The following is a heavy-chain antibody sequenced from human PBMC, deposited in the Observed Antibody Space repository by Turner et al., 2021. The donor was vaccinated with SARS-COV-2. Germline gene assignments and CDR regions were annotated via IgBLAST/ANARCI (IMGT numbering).Heavy chain of an antibody. Sequence: EVQLLESGGGVVQPGGSMRLSCAASGFPFSSYAMSWVRQAPGKGLECVSASSGSSGSTYYAYSGKGRFTISRDNTKNTLYLQMNSLRAEDTAVYYCAKADTAMAWYNWFDPWGQGTLVTVSS. CDR3: AKADTAMAWYNWFDP. V-gene: IGHV3-23*01. CDR2: SSGSSGST. J-gene: IGHJ5*02. D-gene: IGHD5-18*01. CDR1: GFPFSSYA.